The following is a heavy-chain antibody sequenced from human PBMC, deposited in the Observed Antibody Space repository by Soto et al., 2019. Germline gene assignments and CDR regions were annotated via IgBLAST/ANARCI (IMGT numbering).Heavy chain of an antibody. D-gene: IGHD3-3*01. V-gene: IGHV1-18*01. CDR1: GYTFTSYG. J-gene: IGHJ4*02. Sequence: ASVKVSCKASGYTFTSYGISWVRQAPGQGLEWMGLISAYNGSTSYAQKFQGRVTMTRDTSTSTVYIELSSLRSEDTAVYYCARSVSGYLDYWGQGTLVTVSS. CDR3: ARSVSGYLDY. CDR2: ISAYNGST.